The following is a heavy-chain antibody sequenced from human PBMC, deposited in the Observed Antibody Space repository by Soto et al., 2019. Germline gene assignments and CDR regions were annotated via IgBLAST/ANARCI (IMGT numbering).Heavy chain of an antibody. CDR2: IYYSGST. D-gene: IGHD3-16*01. CDR3: ARDRGLRASYYYYGKDV. V-gene: IGHV4-31*03. J-gene: IGHJ6*02. Sequence: SETLSLTCTVSGGSISSGGYYWTWIRQHPGKGLEWIGYIYYSGSTYYNPSLKSRVTISVDTSKNQFSLKLSSVTAADTAVYYCARDRGLRASYYYYGKDVWGQGTTVTVSS. CDR1: GGSISSGGYY.